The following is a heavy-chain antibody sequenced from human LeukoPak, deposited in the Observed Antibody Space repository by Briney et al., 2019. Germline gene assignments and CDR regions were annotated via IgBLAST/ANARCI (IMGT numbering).Heavy chain of an antibody. Sequence: SETLSLTCAVYGGSFSGYYWSWIRQPPGKGLEWIGEVNHSGSTNYNPSLKSRVTISVDTSKNQFSLKLSSVTAADTAVYYCASYIVGAPIIWGQGTMVTVSS. CDR2: VNHSGST. CDR3: ASYIVGAPII. J-gene: IGHJ3*02. V-gene: IGHV4-34*01. D-gene: IGHD1-26*01. CDR1: GGSFSGYY.